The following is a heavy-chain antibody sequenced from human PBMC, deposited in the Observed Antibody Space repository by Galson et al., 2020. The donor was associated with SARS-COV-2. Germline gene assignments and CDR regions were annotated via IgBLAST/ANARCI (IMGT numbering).Heavy chain of an antibody. V-gene: IGHV3-48*02. CDR2: ISSTTTLI. D-gene: IGHD1-26*01. CDR3: AREGRSGGWLQGELDY. CDR1: GFTFSSYS. Sequence: TGGSLRLSCAASGFTFSSYSLNWVRQAPGKGLEWVSYISSTTTLIYYADSVKGRFTISRDNAKNSLYLQMNSLRDEDTAVYYCAREGRSGGWLQGELDYWGQGTLVTVSS. J-gene: IGHJ4*02.